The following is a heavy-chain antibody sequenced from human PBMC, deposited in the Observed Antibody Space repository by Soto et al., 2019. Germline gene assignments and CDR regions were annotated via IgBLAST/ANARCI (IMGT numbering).Heavy chain of an antibody. CDR2: IYYSGST. CDR3: ARDAVYGCCDNWFDP. J-gene: IGHJ5*02. CDR1: GGSISSGDYY. D-gene: IGHD3-10*01. Sequence: SETLSLTCTVSGGSISSGDYYWSWIRQPPGKGLEWIGYIYYSGSTYYNPSLKSRVTISVDTSKNQFSLRLSSVTAADTAVYYCARDAVYGCCDNWFDPWGQGTLVTVSS. V-gene: IGHV4-30-4*01.